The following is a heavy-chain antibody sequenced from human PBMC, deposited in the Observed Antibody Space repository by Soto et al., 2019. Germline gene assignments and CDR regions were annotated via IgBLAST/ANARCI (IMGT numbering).Heavy chain of an antibody. CDR3: ARGDSQGSSVFDY. CDR1: GGPFPNGGYS. D-gene: IGHD3-16*01. J-gene: IGHJ4*02. CDR2: THYSGDT. Sequence: QVQLQESGPGLVKPSQTLSLTCTVSGGPFPNGGYSWSWIRQEPGKGLEWIGYTHYSGDTSYNPSLRSRVTISTDTSKTQFSLRLRSVTSADTAVYYCARGDSQGSSVFDYWGQGMLVTVSS. V-gene: IGHV4-31*03.